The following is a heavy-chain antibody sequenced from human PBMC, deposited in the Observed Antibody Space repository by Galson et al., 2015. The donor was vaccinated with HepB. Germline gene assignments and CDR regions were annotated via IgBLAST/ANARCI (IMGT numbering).Heavy chain of an antibody. Sequence: SLRLSCAASGFTFDDYAMHWVRQAPGKGLEWVSGISWNSGSIGYADSVKGRFTISRDNAKNSLYLQMNSLRAEDTALYYCAKGAATESYFDYWGQGTLVTVSS. CDR1: GFTFDDYA. CDR2: ISWNSGSI. V-gene: IGHV3-9*01. CDR3: AKGAATESYFDY. D-gene: IGHD6-25*01. J-gene: IGHJ4*02.